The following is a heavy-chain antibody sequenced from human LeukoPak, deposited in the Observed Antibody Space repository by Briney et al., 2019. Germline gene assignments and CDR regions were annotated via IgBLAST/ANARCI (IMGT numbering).Heavy chain of an antibody. CDR3: ARAARYCSGGSCSPRDY. V-gene: IGHV1-2*02. D-gene: IGHD2-15*01. CDR1: GYTFTGYY. CDR2: INPNSGGT. Sequence: ASVKVSCKASGYTFTGYYMHWARQAPGQGLEWMGWINPNSGGTNYAQKFQGRVTMTRDTSISTAYMELSRLRSDDTAVYYCARAARYCSGGSCSPRDYWGQGTLVTVSS. J-gene: IGHJ4*02.